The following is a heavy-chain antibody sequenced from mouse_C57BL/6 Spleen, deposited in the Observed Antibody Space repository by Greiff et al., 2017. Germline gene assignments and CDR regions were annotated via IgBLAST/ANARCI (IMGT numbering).Heavy chain of an antibody. Sequence: VQLRQSGAELVKPGASVKLSCTASGFNFKDYFMHWVKQRTEQGREWIGRIDPEDGVTNKVPKFKGKATITADTSSNTAYMQLSSLTSEDTAVYYCARTVVATGFDYWGQGTTLTVSS. CDR3: ARTVVATGFDY. V-gene: IGHV14-2*01. CDR1: GFNFKDYF. CDR2: IDPEDGVT. J-gene: IGHJ2*01. D-gene: IGHD1-1*01.